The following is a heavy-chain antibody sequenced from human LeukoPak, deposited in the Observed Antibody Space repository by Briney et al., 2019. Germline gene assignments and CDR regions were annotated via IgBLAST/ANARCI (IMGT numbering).Heavy chain of an antibody. CDR2: IYPGDSDT. V-gene: IGHV5-51*01. CDR1: GYSFNNYW. CDR3: ARRSVTTSFDY. J-gene: IGHJ4*02. D-gene: IGHD4-17*01. Sequence: GESLKISCKASGYSFNNYWIGWVRQMPGKGLVWMAIIYPGDSDTKYSPSFQGQVTILADKSITTAHLQWSSLKASDTAMYYCARRSVTTSFDYWGQGTLVTVSS.